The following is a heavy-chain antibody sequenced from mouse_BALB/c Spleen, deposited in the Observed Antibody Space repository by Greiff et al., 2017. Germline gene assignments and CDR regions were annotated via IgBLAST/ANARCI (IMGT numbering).Heavy chain of an antibody. CDR1: GFTFSSFG. D-gene: IGHD2-14*01. CDR2: ISSGSSTI. V-gene: IGHV5-17*02. J-gene: IGHJ3*01. CDR3: ARTYYRYDWFAY. Sequence: EVQLQESGGGLVQPGGSRKLSCAASGFTFSSFGMHWVRQAPEKGLEWVAYISSGSSTIYYADTVKGRFTISRDNPKNTLFLQMTSLRSEDTAMYYCARTYYRYDWFAYWGQGTLVTVSA.